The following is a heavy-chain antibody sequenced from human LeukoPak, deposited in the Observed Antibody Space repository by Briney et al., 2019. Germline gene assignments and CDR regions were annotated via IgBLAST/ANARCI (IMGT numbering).Heavy chain of an antibody. CDR2: ISNNGGYT. J-gene: IGHJ4*02. D-gene: IGHD6-13*01. Sequence: GGSLRLSCAASGFTFSSSAMSWVRQAPGKGLEWVSAISNNGGYTYYADSVQGRFTISRDNSKSTLCLQMNSLRAEDTAVYYCAKVTYSGSWYHFNYWGQGALVTVSS. CDR3: AKVTYSGSWYHFNY. CDR1: GFTFSSSA. V-gene: IGHV3-23*01.